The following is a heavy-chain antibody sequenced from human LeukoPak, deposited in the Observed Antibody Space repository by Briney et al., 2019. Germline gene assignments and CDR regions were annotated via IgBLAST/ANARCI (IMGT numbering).Heavy chain of an antibody. V-gene: IGHV1-69*04. CDR1: GYTFTSYG. D-gene: IGHD2/OR15-2a*01. J-gene: IGHJ4*02. Sequence: SVKVSCKASGYTFTSYGISWVRQAPGQGLEWMGRIIPILGIANYAQKFQGRVTITADKSTSTAYMELSSLRSEDTAVYYCAREPFTSGFDYWGQGTLVTVSS. CDR2: IIPILGIA. CDR3: AREPFTSGFDY.